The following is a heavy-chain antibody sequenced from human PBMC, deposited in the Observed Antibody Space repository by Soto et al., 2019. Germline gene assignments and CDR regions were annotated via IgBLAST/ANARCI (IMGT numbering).Heavy chain of an antibody. J-gene: IGHJ3*02. CDR2: INHRGST. Sequence: QVQLQQWGAGLLKPSETLSLTCGVYGGSFSDYYWRWIRQPPGKGLEWIGEINHRGSTDYNPSLKSRVTISVDTSKNQFSLRLSSVTAADTAVYYCARGASWGEDAFDIWGQGTMVTVSS. CDR3: ARGASWGEDAFDI. V-gene: IGHV4-34*01. D-gene: IGHD7-27*01. CDR1: GGSFSDYY.